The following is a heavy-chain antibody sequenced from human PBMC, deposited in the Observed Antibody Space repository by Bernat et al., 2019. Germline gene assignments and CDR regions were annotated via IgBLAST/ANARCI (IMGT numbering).Heavy chain of an antibody. V-gene: IGHV4-39*07. CDR2: IYYSGST. CDR1: GGSISSSSYY. CDR3: ARTYYYDSSGTDAFDI. J-gene: IGHJ3*02. D-gene: IGHD3-22*01. Sequence: QLQLQESGPGLVKPSETLSLTCTVSGGSISSSSYYWGWIRQPPGKGLEWIGSIYYSGSTYYNPSLKSRVTISVDKSKNQFSLKLSSVTAADTAVYYCARTYYYDSSGTDAFDIWGQGTMVTVSS.